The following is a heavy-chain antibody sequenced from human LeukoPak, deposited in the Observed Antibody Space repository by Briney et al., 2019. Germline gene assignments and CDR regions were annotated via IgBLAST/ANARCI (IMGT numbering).Heavy chain of an antibody. CDR3: ARGYGIAARPVDY. D-gene: IGHD6-6*01. Sequence: SETLSLTCAVYGGSFSGYYWSWIRQPPGKGLEWIGEINHSGSTNYNPSLKSRVTMSVDTSKNQFSLKLSSVTAADTAVYYCARGYGIAARPVDYWGQGTLVTVSS. J-gene: IGHJ4*02. CDR2: INHSGST. V-gene: IGHV4-34*01. CDR1: GGSFSGYY.